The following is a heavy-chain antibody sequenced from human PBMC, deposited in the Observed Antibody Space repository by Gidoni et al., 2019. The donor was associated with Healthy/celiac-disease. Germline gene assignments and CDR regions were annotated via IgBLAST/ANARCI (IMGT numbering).Heavy chain of an antibody. CDR1: GFTFSSYS. D-gene: IGHD3-10*01. Sequence: EVQLVESGGGLVQPGGSLRLSCAASGFTFSSYSMNWVRQAPGKGLEWVSYISSSSSTIYYADSVKGRFTISRDNAKNSLYLQMNSLRDEDTAVYYCARDPTYGSGSNYYYYYGMDVWGQGTTVTVSS. J-gene: IGHJ6*02. V-gene: IGHV3-48*02. CDR2: ISSSSSTI. CDR3: ARDPTYGSGSNYYYYYGMDV.